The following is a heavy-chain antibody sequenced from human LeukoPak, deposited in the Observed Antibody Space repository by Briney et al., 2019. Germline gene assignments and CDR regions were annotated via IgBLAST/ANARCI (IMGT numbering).Heavy chain of an antibody. V-gene: IGHV3-43*02. CDR3: AKDFGDAFDI. J-gene: IGHJ3*02. CDR2: IRGDGRST. CDR1: GFTFDDYA. Sequence: GGSLRLSCAASGFTFDDYAMRWVRQGPGKGLEWVSLIRGDGRSTYYADSVKGRFTISRDNSKNSLYLQMNSLRTEDTALYYCAKDFGDAFDIWGQGTMVTVSS. D-gene: IGHD3-16*01.